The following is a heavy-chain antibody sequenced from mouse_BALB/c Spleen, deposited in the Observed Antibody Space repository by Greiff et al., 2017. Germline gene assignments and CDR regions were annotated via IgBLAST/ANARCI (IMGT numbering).Heavy chain of an antibody. CDR3: ARGPLTYFDY. V-gene: IGHV5-17*02. CDR1: GFTFSSFG. D-gene: IGHD4-1*01. J-gene: IGHJ2*01. CDR2: ISSGSSTI. Sequence: EVMLVESGGGLVQPGGSRKLSCAASGFTFSSFGMHWVRQAPEKGLEWVAYISSGSSTIYYADTVKGRFTISRDNPKNTLFLQMTSLRSEDTAMYYCARGPLTYFDYWGQGTTLTVSS.